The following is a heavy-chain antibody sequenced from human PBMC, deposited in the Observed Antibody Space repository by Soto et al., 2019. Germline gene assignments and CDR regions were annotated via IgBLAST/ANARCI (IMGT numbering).Heavy chain of an antibody. CDR1: GFTFSSYA. CDR2: ISYDGSNK. CDR3: GRGRGGYYDSSGYYGGFFDY. V-gene: IGHV3-30-3*01. J-gene: IGHJ4*02. Sequence: QVQLVESGGGVVQPGRSLRLSCAASGFTFSSYAMHWVRQAPGKGLEWVAVISYDGSNKYYADSVKGRFTISRDKSKNTLYRQKERPIAEDEDLDYCGRGRGGYYDSSGYYGGFFDYWGQGTLVTVSS. D-gene: IGHD3-22*01.